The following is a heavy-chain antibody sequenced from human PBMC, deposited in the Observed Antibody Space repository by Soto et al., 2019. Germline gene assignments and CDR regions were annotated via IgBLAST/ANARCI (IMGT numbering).Heavy chain of an antibody. Sequence: SETLSLTCTVSGGSISGYYWSWIRQQPGKGLEWIGYIYYSGSTNYNPSLKSRVTISVDTSKNQFSLKLSSVTAADTAVYYCARVHYDILTGYYNWHYFDYWGQGTLVTVSS. D-gene: IGHD3-9*01. V-gene: IGHV4-59*01. CDR3: ARVHYDILTGYYNWHYFDY. CDR1: GGSISGYY. J-gene: IGHJ4*02. CDR2: IYYSGST.